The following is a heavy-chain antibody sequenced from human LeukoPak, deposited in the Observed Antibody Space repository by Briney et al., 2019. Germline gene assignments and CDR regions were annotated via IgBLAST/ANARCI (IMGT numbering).Heavy chain of an antibody. J-gene: IGHJ5*02. V-gene: IGHV4-34*01. CDR1: GGSFSGYY. D-gene: IGHD2-15*01. CDR2: INHSGST. CDR3: ARVGVVVAATYNWFDP. Sequence: SETLSLTCAVYGGSFSGYYWSWIRQPPGKGLERIGEINHSGSTNYNPSLKSRVTISVDTSKNQFSLKLSSVTAADTAVYYCARVGVVVAATYNWFDPWGQGALVTVSS.